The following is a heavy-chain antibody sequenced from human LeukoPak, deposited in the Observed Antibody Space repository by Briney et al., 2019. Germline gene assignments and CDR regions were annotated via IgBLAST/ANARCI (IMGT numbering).Heavy chain of an antibody. J-gene: IGHJ6*02. CDR1: GYTFTSYG. V-gene: IGHV1-18*01. CDR2: ISADNGDT. D-gene: IGHD6-13*01. CDR3: ARTEIAVAGTGGDYYYYYGMDV. Sequence: EASVKVSCKASGYTFTSYGISWVRQAPGQGLEWMGCISADNGDTNYAQNLQGRVTMITDTSTSTAYMELRSLRSDDSAVYYCARTEIAVAGTGGDYYYYYGMDVWGQGTTVTVSS.